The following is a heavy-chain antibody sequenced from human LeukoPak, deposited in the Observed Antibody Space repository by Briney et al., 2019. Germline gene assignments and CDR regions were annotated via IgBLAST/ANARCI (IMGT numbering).Heavy chain of an antibody. J-gene: IGHJ4*02. CDR1: GGSIRTHY. Sequence: SETLSLTCTVSGGSIRTHYWTWIRQPPGKGPEWIGYVHYSGVTDYNPSLGIRVTISLDTSKSQFSLELRSVTAADTAVYYCARDQSEFDYWGQGTLVTVSS. V-gene: IGHV4-59*11. CDR3: ARDQSEFDY. CDR2: VHYSGVT.